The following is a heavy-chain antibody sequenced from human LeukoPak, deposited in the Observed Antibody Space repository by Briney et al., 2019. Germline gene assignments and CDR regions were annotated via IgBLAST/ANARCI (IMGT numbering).Heavy chain of an antibody. CDR3: ARVRPSGSSCFDP. J-gene: IGHJ5*02. D-gene: IGHD2-15*01. Sequence: SETLSLTCTVSGGSISSGGYYWSWIRQPPGKGLEWIGYIYHSGSTYYNPSLKSRVTISVDRSKNQFSLKLSSVTAADTAVYYCARVRPSGSSCFDPWGQGTLVTVSS. CDR2: IYHSGST. CDR1: GGSISSGGYY. V-gene: IGHV4-30-2*01.